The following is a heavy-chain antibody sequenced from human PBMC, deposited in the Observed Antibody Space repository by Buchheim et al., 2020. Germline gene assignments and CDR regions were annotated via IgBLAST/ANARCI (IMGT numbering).Heavy chain of an antibody. D-gene: IGHD5-18*01. J-gene: IGHJ3*01. CDR3: ATKRGYSYGDDAFDV. Sequence: QVQLVESGGGVVQPGRSLRLSCAASGFTFSSYGMHWVRQAPGKGLEWVAVIWYDGSNKYYADSVKGRFTIYRANSKNTLYLQMNSLRAEDTAVYYCATKRGYSYGDDAFDVWGQGT. CDR2: IWYDGSNK. CDR1: GFTFSSYG. V-gene: IGHV3-33*01.